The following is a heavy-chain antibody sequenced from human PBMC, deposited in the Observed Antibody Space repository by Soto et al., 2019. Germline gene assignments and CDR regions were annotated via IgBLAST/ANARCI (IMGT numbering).Heavy chain of an antibody. Sequence: GGSLRLSCAASGFTFSSYGMHWVRQAPGKGLEWVAVIWYDGSNKYYADSVKGRFTISRDNSKNTLYLQMNSLRAEDTAVYYCARDPLAFLTLIAAADIWGQGTLVTVSS. D-gene: IGHD6-13*01. J-gene: IGHJ4*02. CDR2: IWYDGSNK. CDR3: ARDPLAFLTLIAAADI. CDR1: GFTFSSYG. V-gene: IGHV3-33*01.